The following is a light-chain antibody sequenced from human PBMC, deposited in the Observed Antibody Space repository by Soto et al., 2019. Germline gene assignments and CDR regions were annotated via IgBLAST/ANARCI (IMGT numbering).Light chain of an antibody. V-gene: IGKV3-20*01. CDR1: ESVSSSS. CDR2: GAS. J-gene: IGKJ5*01. CDR3: QHYGTSPEVT. Sequence: EIVLTQSPGTLSLSPGERATLSCRASESVSSSSLAWYQQKPGQAPRLLMHGASSRATGIPDRFSGSGSGADFTLTISRVEPEDFAAYYCQHYGTSPEVTFGQGTRLEIK.